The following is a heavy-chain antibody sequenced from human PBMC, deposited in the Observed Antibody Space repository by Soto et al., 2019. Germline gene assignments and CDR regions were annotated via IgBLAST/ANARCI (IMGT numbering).Heavy chain of an antibody. J-gene: IGHJ6*02. D-gene: IGHD2-8*01. CDR1: GYTFTGYY. CDR2: INPNSGGT. CDR3: ARVMAASLAWGGMDV. V-gene: IGHV1-2*04. Sequence: QVQLVQSGAEVKKPGASVKVSCKASGYTFTGYYMHWVRQAPGQGLEWMGWINPNSGGTNYAQKFQGWVTMTRDTSISRAYMELSRLRSDDTAVYYCARVMAASLAWGGMDVWGQGTTVTVSS.